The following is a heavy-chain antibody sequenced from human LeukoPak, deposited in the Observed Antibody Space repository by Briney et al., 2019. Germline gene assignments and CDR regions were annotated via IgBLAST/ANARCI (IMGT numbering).Heavy chain of an antibody. V-gene: IGHV3-23*01. Sequence: GGSLRLSCTASGGTFANHAMSWVRQAPGRGLEWVSTISGSGDRTYFADSVTGRFTISRDNSKNTLYLQMNSLRAEDTAIYYCAKLVGTGAIPTDYWGQGTLVTVSS. CDR1: GGTFANHA. J-gene: IGHJ4*02. CDR2: ISGSGDRT. CDR3: AKLVGTGAIPTDY. D-gene: IGHD1-1*01.